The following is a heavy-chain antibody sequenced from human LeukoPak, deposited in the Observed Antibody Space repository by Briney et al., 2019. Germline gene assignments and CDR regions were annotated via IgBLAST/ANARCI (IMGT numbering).Heavy chain of an antibody. J-gene: IGHJ6*03. D-gene: IGHD1-1*01. V-gene: IGHV3-30*04. Sequence: PGGSLRLSCAASGFTFSSYAMHWVRQAPGKGLEWVAVISYDGSNKYYADSVKGRFTISRDNSKNTLYLQMNSLRAEDTAVYYCARDGTRVVNYHYYYMDVWGKGTTVTVSS. CDR3: ARDGTRVVNYHYYYMDV. CDR1: GFTFSSYA. CDR2: ISYDGSNK.